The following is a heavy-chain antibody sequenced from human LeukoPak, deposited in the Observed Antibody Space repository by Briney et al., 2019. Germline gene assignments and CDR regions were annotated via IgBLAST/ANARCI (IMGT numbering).Heavy chain of an antibody. CDR2: TYYKSNWYN. CDR3: ARAPIVGATHIDY. V-gene: IGHV6-1*01. CDR1: VDSVSRNSAA. J-gene: IGHJ4*02. D-gene: IGHD1-26*01. Sequence: SETLSLTCAISVDSVSRNSAAWNWIRQSPSRGLEWLGRTYYKSNWYNDYAVSVKSRITINPDTSKNQFSLQLKSVTPEDTAVYYCARAPIVGATHIDYWGQGTLVTVSS.